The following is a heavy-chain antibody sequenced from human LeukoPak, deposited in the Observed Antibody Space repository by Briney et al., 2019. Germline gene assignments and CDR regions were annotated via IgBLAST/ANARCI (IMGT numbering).Heavy chain of an antibody. CDR3: ARGRVAASY. D-gene: IGHD6-25*01. Sequence: GGSLRLSCEASGLTISSHWMSWVRQCPGKGLEWVASIKADGSEMYYVDSVKGRFTISRDNARNSLYLQMNSLRAEDTSVYSCARGRVAASYWGQGTLVTVSS. V-gene: IGHV3-7*04. CDR1: GLTISSHW. J-gene: IGHJ4*02. CDR2: IKADGSEM.